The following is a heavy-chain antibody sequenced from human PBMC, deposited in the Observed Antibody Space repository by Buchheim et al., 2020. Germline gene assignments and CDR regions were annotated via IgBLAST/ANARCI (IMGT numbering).Heavy chain of an antibody. D-gene: IGHD1-1*01. V-gene: IGHV4-59*01. CDR2: IYYNGDT. Sequence: QVQLQESGPGLVKPSETLSLTCTVSGGSISNYYWSWVRQPPGKGLDWIGYIYYNGDTHYSHSLKSRVTISVDTSKNQFSLNLSSVTAADTAVYYCARGGTYYYGMDVWGQGTT. J-gene: IGHJ6*02. CDR3: ARGGTYYYGMDV. CDR1: GGSISNYY.